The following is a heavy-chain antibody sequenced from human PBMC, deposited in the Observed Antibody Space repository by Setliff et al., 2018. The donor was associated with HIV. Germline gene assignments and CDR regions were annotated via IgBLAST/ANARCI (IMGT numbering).Heavy chain of an antibody. V-gene: IGHV4-59*04. J-gene: IGHJ4*02. CDR3: ATFSGSYYHFEY. CDR1: GGSIRIYY. D-gene: IGHD1-26*01. Sequence: PSETLSLTCTVSGGSIRIYYWNWIRQPAGKGLEWIGSIYHSGSTYYNPSRKSRVTISVDTSKNQFSLKLSSVTAAVTAVYYCATFSGSYYHFEYWGQGTLVTVS. CDR2: IYHSGST.